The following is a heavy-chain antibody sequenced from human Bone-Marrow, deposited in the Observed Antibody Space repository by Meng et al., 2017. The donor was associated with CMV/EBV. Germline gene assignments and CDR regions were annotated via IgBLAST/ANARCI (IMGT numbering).Heavy chain of an antibody. CDR1: GFTFSSYW. Sequence: GESLKISCAASGFTFSSYWMHWVRQAPGKGLEWVAVIWYDGSNKYYADSVKGRFTISRDNAKNSLYLQMNSLRAEDTAVYYCARVWGYSYGPHYFDYWGQGTLVTVSS. CDR3: ARVWGYSYGPHYFDY. V-gene: IGHV3-33*08. D-gene: IGHD5-18*01. CDR2: IWYDGSNK. J-gene: IGHJ4*02.